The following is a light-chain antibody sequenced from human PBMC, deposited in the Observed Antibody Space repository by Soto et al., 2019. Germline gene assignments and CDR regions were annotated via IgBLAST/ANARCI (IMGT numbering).Light chain of an antibody. Sequence: EIVMTQSPATLSVSPGERATLSCRASQSVSSNLAWYQQKPGQAPRLLIYDASTRATGVPARFSGSGSGAEFTLTISSLQSEDVATYYCQKYGNSPSFGPGTKVDIK. CDR3: QKYGNSPS. CDR2: DAS. V-gene: IGKV3-15*01. CDR1: QSVSSN. J-gene: IGKJ3*01.